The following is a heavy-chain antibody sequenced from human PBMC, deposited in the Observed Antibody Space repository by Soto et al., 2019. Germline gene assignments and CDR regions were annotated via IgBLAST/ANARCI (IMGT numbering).Heavy chain of an antibody. D-gene: IGHD5-12*01. V-gene: IGHV4-4*07. J-gene: IGHJ4*02. CDR2: IYSNGNT. CDR1: CDSINNYY. Sequence: SETLSLTCTVSCDSINNYYWSWMRLPAGKGLEWIGRIYSNGNTYYNPSLKSRVSMSVDTSKNQFSLILKTVTAADTAVYYCARGGAVATTAHFDHWGQGTLVTVSS. CDR3: ARGGAVATTAHFDH.